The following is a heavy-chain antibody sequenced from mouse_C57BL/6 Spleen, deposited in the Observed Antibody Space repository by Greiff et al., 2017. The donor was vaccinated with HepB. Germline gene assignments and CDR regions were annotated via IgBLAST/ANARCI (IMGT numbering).Heavy chain of an antibody. CDR2: ISYDGSN. V-gene: IGHV3-6*01. Sequence: EVQLQESGPGLVKPSQSLSLTCSVTGYSITSGYYWNWIRQFPGNKLEWMGYISYDGSNNYNPSLKNRISITRDTSKNQFFLKLNSVTTEDTATYYCARGDTTVYYYAMDYWGQRTSVTVSS. J-gene: IGHJ4*01. D-gene: IGHD1-1*01. CDR1: GYSITSGYY. CDR3: ARGDTTVYYYAMDY.